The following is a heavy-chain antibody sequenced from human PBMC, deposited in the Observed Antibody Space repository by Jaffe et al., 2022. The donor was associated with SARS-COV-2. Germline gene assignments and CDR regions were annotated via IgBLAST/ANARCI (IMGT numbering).Heavy chain of an antibody. CDR3: ARTHSSSWYLLAFEAVQNYYYYYMDV. CDR1: GGTFSSYA. Sequence: QVQLVQSGAEVKKPGSSVKVSCKASGGTFSSYAISWVRQAPGQGLEWMGGIIPIFGTANYAQKFQGRVTITADESTSTAYMELSSLRSEDTAVYYCARTHSSSWYLLAFEAVQNYYYYYMDVWGKGTTVTVSS. D-gene: IGHD6-13*01. J-gene: IGHJ6*03. V-gene: IGHV1-69*01. CDR2: IIPIFGTA.